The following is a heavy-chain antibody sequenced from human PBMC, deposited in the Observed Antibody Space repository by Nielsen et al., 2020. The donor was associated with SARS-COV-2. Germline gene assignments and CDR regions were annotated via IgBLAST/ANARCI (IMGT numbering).Heavy chain of an antibody. CDR1: GGSFSGYY. D-gene: IGHD7-27*01. J-gene: IGHJ4*02. CDR2: INHSGST. Sequence: SQTLSLTCAVYGGSFSGYYWSWIRQPPGKGLEWIGEINHSGSTNYNPSLKSRVTISVDTSKNQFSLKLSSVTAADTAVYYCARGLGPSDYWGQGTLVTISS. CDR3: ARGLGPSDY. V-gene: IGHV4-34*01.